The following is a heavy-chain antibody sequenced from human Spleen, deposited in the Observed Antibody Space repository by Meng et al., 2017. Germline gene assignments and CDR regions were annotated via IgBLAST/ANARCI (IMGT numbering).Heavy chain of an antibody. Sequence: GESLKISCQGSGYSFTSYWIGWVRQMPGKGLEWMGIIYPGDSDTRYSPSFQGQVTISADKSISTAYLQWSSLKASDTAMYYCARTYYYDSTGYFDAFDIWGQGTMVTVSS. J-gene: IGHJ3*02. V-gene: IGHV5-51*01. CDR3: ARTYYYDSTGYFDAFDI. CDR1: GYSFTSYW. CDR2: IYPGDSDT. D-gene: IGHD3-22*01.